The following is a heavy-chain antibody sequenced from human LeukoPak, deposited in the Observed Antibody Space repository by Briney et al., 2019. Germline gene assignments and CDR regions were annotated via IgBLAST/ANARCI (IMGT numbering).Heavy chain of an antibody. Sequence: GGSLRLSCAASGFTFSSYSMNWVRQAPGKGLEWVSYISSSSSTIYYADSVKGRFTISRDNAKNSLYLQMNSLRAEDTAVYYCARLTGHGGNSAGAFDIWGQGTMVTVSS. CDR2: ISSSSSTI. V-gene: IGHV3-48*01. J-gene: IGHJ3*02. CDR3: ARLTGHGGNSAGAFDI. D-gene: IGHD4-23*01. CDR1: GFTFSSYS.